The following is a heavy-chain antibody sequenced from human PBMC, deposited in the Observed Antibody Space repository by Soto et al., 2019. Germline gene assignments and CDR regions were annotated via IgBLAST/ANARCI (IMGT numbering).Heavy chain of an antibody. J-gene: IGHJ4*02. D-gene: IGHD3-10*01. V-gene: IGHV4-59*01. CDR1: GASITNYY. Sequence: QVQLHQSGPGLVKPSESLSLTCSVSGASITNYYWSWIRQSPGKGLEWIGYIYYGGTSNYNSPLKGRVPVSVDMSKNQFSLTLNPVTAADTAVYYCAMYYGHGQDYWGQGTLVTVSS. CDR2: IYYGGTS. CDR3: AMYYGHGQDY.